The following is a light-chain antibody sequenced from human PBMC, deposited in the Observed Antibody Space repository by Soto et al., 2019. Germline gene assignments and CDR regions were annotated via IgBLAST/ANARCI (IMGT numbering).Light chain of an antibody. V-gene: IGLV2-8*01. CDR3: SSYAGNNNFVI. Sequence: QSVLTQPPSASGSPRQSVTISCTGTSSDVGAYNYVSWYQHHPGKCPTLMMYEVSKRPSGVPDRFSGSKSGNTASLTVSGLQAEDEADYYCSSYAGNNNFVIFGGGTKLTVL. J-gene: IGLJ2*01. CDR2: EVS. CDR1: SSDVGAYNY.